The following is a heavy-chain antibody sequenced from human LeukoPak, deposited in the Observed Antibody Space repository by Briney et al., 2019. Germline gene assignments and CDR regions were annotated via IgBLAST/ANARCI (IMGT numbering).Heavy chain of an antibody. CDR1: GYTFTGYY. D-gene: IGHD5-12*01. V-gene: IGHV1-2*02. CDR3: ARDRGYHNDY. Sequence: VASVKVSCKASGYTFTGYYMHWLRQAPGQGLEWMGWINPNSGGTNYAQKFQGRVTMTRDTSISTAYMDLSSLRSEDTAVYYCARDRGYHNDYWGQGTLVTVSS. CDR2: INPNSGGT. J-gene: IGHJ4*02.